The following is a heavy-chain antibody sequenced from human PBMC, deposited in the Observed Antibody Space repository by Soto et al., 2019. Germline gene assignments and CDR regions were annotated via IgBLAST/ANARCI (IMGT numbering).Heavy chain of an antibody. D-gene: IGHD3-9*01. CDR1: GYTFTSYG. CDR3: ARDLFPLRYFDWLSPPLNYFDY. J-gene: IGHJ4*02. V-gene: IGHV1-18*01. CDR2: ISAYNGNT. Sequence: QVQLVQSGAEVKKPGASVKVSCKASGYTFTSYGISWVRQAPGQGLEWMGWISAYNGNTNYAQKLQGRVTMTTDTSTSTAYMELRSLRSDDTAVYYCARDLFPLRYFDWLSPPLNYFDYWGQGTLVTVSS.